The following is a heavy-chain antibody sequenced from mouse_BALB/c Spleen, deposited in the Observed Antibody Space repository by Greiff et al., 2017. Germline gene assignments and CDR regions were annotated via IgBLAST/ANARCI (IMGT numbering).Heavy chain of an antibody. J-gene: IGHJ3*01. Sequence: EVQRVESGGGLVKPGGSLKLSCAASGFTFSSYTMSWVRQTPEKRLEWVATISSGGGNTYYPDSVKGRFTISRDNAKNNLYLQMSSLRSEDTALYYCARYEGFDYWGQGTLVTVSA. CDR1: GFTFSSYT. V-gene: IGHV5-9*03. CDR2: ISSGGGNT. CDR3: ARYEGFDY.